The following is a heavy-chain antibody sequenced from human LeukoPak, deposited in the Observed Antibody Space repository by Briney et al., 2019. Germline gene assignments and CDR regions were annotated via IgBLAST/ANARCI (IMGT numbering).Heavy chain of an antibody. V-gene: IGHV4-30-4*01. CDR1: GGSISSGDYY. CDR3: AREVITGTPNAFDI. Sequence: PSETLSLTCTVSGGSISSGDYYWSWIRQPPGKGLEWIGYIYYSGSTYYNPSLKSRVTILVDTSKNQFSLKLSSVTAADTAVYYCAREVITGTPNAFDIWGQGTMVTVSS. CDR2: IYYSGST. J-gene: IGHJ3*02. D-gene: IGHD1-20*01.